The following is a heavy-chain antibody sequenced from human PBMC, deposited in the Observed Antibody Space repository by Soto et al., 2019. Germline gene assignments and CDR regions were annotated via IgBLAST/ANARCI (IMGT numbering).Heavy chain of an antibody. D-gene: IGHD6-19*01. V-gene: IGHV2-5*02. CDR3: AHGSGWLSDY. CDR1: GFSLSTSGVG. Sequence: QITLKESGPTLVKPTQTLTLTRTFSGFSLSTSGVGVGWIRQPPGKALEWLALLYWDDDNRYNPSLRSRLTLTKDTSKNQVVLTMTNMDPVDTATYYCAHGSGWLSDYWGQGTLVTVSS. J-gene: IGHJ4*02. CDR2: LYWDDDN.